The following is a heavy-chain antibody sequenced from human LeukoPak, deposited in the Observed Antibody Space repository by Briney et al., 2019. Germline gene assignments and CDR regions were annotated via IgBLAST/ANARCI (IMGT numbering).Heavy chain of an antibody. J-gene: IGHJ6*04. Sequence: GGSLRLSCAASGFTFSSYWMSWVCQAPGKGLEWVANIKQDGSEKYYVNSVKGRFTISRDNAKNSLYLQMNSLRAEDTAVYYCARVGGDIVVVPAAKGTGAALVYYYYGMDVWGKGTTVTVSS. CDR1: GFTFSSYW. V-gene: IGHV3-7*03. D-gene: IGHD2-2*01. CDR2: IKQDGSEK. CDR3: ARVGGDIVVVPAAKGTGAALVYYYYGMDV.